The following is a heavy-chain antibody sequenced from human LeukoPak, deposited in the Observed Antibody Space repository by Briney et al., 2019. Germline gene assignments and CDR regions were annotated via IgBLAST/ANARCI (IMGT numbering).Heavy chain of an antibody. D-gene: IGHD4-17*01. Sequence: SVKVSCKASGGTLTTYAISWVRQAPGQGLEWMGGINPIFATTKYAQKFQGRLTIITDESTNMAYMELSSLRSEDTAVYYCAGPTDYAFEYWGQGTLVTVSS. CDR2: INPIFATT. CDR1: GGTLTTYA. J-gene: IGHJ4*02. V-gene: IGHV1-69*05. CDR3: AGPTDYAFEY.